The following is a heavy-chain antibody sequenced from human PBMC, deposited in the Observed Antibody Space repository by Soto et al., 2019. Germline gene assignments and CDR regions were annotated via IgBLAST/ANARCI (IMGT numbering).Heavy chain of an antibody. CDR1: GFTFSSYA. V-gene: IGHV3-23*01. CDR3: AKDKRQPDTYYYYGMDV. J-gene: IGHJ6*02. D-gene: IGHD5-18*01. CDR2: ISGSGGST. Sequence: GGSLRLSCAASGFTFSSYAMSWVRQAPGKGLEWVSAISGSGGSTYYADSVKGRFTISRDNSKNTLYLQMNSLRAEDTAVYYCAKDKRQPDTYYYYGMDVWGQGTTVTVSS.